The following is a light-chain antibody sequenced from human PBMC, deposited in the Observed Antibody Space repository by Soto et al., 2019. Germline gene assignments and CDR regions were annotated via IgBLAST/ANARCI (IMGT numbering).Light chain of an antibody. CDR3: QQSYRTPYT. V-gene: IGKV1-39*01. CDR1: QGISSY. Sequence: DIQMTQSPSSLSASVGDRVTITCRASQGISSYLVWYQQRQGRAPKLLIYDASSLLSGVPSRFSGRGSGTDFTLTISNLQPEDFATYYCQQSYRTPYTFGQGTKLE. CDR2: DAS. J-gene: IGKJ2*01.